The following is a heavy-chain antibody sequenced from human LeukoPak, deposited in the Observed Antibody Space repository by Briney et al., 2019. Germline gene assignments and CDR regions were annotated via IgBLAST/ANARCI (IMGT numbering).Heavy chain of an antibody. J-gene: IGHJ4*02. Sequence: GGSLRLSCAASGFTFSSYGMHWVRQAPGKGLEWVAFIRYDGSNEYYADSVKGRFTISRDNSKNTLYLQMNSLRAEDTAVYYCAKPNSIISTGLYYFDYWGQGTLVTVSS. V-gene: IGHV3-30*02. CDR3: AKPNSIISTGLYYFDY. D-gene: IGHD6-19*01. CDR1: GFTFSSYG. CDR2: IRYDGSNE.